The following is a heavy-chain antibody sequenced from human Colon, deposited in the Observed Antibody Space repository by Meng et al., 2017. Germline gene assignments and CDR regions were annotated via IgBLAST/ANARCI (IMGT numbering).Heavy chain of an antibody. CDR1: EFDFDIYW. CDR2: ANQDASDQ. V-gene: IGHV3-7*04. CDR3: ARGVYGDKFFDY. Sequence: GGSLRLSCAASEFDFDIYWMSWVRQAPGKGLEWVATANQDASDQYYVDSVKGRFTISRDNAKKSLHLQMNRLRVEDTAVYYCARGVYGDKFFDYWGQGTLVTVSS. J-gene: IGHJ4*02. D-gene: IGHD4-17*01.